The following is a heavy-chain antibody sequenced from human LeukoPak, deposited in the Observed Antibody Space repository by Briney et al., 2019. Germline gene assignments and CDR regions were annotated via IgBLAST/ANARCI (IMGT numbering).Heavy chain of an antibody. V-gene: IGHV4-30-4*07. CDR3: ARAGYSSGYYYSPYYYYMDV. CDR1: VGSLSSGGYS. Sequence: SQTLSLTCAVSVGSLSSGGYSWSWIRQPPGKGLEWIGYIYYSGSTYYNPPLKSRVTISVDTSKNQFSLKLSSVTAADTAVYYCARAGYSSGYYYSPYYYYMDVWGKGTTVTVSS. D-gene: IGHD3-22*01. J-gene: IGHJ6*03. CDR2: IYYSGST.